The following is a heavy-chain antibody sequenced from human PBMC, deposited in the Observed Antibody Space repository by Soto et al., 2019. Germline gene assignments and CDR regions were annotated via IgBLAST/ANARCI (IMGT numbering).Heavy chain of an antibody. CDR3: TRRYNWNDNYFDT. Sequence: PXETLALTCTVSGASISVHSYYWTWIRQPPGKGLEWIGSSYYSGTTYFNPSLKSRATISVDTSKNQFSLRLTSVTAADTAIYYCTRRYNWNDNYFDTWGQGALVTVS. V-gene: IGHV4-39*01. CDR2: SYYSGTT. D-gene: IGHD1-20*01. J-gene: IGHJ5*02. CDR1: GASISVHSYY.